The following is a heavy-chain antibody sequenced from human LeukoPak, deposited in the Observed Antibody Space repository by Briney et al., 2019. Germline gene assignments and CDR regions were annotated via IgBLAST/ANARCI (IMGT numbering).Heavy chain of an antibody. D-gene: IGHD6-13*01. V-gene: IGHV3-23*01. CDR3: AKGVGSTWYDYFDC. CDR2: ISSSGGST. CDR1: GITFSFYA. J-gene: IGHJ4*02. Sequence: GGSLRLSCAAPGITFSFYAMSWVRQAPGKGLEWASVISSSGGSTYYADSVKGRFTISRDNSKNTLYLQMNSLRAEDTAVYYCAKGVGSTWYDYFDCWGQGTLVTVSS.